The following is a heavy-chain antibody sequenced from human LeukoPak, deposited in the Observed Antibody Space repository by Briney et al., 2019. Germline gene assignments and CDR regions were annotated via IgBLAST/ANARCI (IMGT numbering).Heavy chain of an antibody. Sequence: SETLSLTCTVSGDSISSGGYYWSWIRQPPGKGLEWIGYIYYSGSTNYNPSLKSRVTISVDTSKNQFSLKLSSVTAADTAVYYCSSSGRRGRGYFDYWGQGTLVTVSS. J-gene: IGHJ4*02. CDR1: GDSISSGGYY. V-gene: IGHV4-61*08. CDR2: IYYSGST. CDR3: SSSGRRGRGYFDY. D-gene: IGHD6-19*01.